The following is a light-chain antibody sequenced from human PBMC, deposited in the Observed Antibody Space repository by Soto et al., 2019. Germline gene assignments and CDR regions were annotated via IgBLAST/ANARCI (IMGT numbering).Light chain of an antibody. Sequence: EKVMTQSPATLSLSPGERATLSCRASQSLSSDLAWYQQKPGQAPRLLIYGASTRATGIPARFSGSGSGTEFTLTISSLQSEDFAIYYCQQTYTTPEITFGQGTRLDIK. CDR2: GAS. CDR3: QQTYTTPEIT. V-gene: IGKV3-15*01. J-gene: IGKJ5*01. CDR1: QSLSSD.